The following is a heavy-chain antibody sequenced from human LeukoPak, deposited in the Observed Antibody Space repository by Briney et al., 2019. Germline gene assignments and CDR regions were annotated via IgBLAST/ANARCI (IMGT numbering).Heavy chain of an antibody. CDR1: GYTFTNYG. V-gene: IGHV1-18*01. CDR3: ARDRLLRYFDWLLYKANWFDP. D-gene: IGHD3-9*01. J-gene: IGHJ5*02. CDR2: ISAYNGNT. Sequence: ASVKVSCKASGYTFTNYGISWVRQAPGQGLEGMGRISAYNGNTNYAQKLQGRVTMTTDTSTSTPYMELRSLRSDDTAVYYCARDRLLRYFDWLLYKANWFDPWGQGTLVTVSS.